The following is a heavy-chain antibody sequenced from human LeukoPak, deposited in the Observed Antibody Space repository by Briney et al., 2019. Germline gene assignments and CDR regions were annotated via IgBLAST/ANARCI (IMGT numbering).Heavy chain of an antibody. D-gene: IGHD2-15*01. CDR3: AREGDIVVVVAAAFDY. CDR2: INPNSGGT. V-gene: IGHV1-2*02. CDR1: GYTFTGYY. J-gene: IGHJ4*02. Sequence: ASVKVSCKASGYTFTGYYMHWVQQAPGQGLEWMGWINPNSGGTNYAQKFQGRVTMTRDTSISTAYMELSRLRSDDTAVYYCAREGDIVVVVAAAFDYWGQGTLVTVSS.